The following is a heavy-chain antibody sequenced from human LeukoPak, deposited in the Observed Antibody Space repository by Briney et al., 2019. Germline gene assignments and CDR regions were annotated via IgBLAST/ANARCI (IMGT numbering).Heavy chain of an antibody. Sequence: PSETLSLTCTVSGDSISSGDYYWSWIRQPAGKGLEWIGRISSSGSTNYNPSLKSRVTISVDTSKNQFSLKLNSVTAADAAVYYCARAVNTVTAVDYWGQGTLVTVSS. CDR2: ISSSGST. D-gene: IGHD2-21*02. J-gene: IGHJ4*02. CDR1: GDSISSGDYY. V-gene: IGHV4-61*02. CDR3: ARAVNTVTAVDY.